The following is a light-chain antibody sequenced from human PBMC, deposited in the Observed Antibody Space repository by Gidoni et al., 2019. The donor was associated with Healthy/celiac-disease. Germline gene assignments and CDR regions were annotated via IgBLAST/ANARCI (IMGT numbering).Light chain of an antibody. Sequence: QSALTQPASVSGSPGQSITISCTGTRSDVGSYNLVSWYQQHPGKAPKLMIYEGSKRPSGVSNRFSGSKSGNTASLTISGLQAEDEADYYCCSYACSSTWVFGGGTKLTVL. CDR3: CSYACSSTWV. CDR2: EGS. V-gene: IGLV2-23*01. CDR1: RSDVGSYNL. J-gene: IGLJ3*02.